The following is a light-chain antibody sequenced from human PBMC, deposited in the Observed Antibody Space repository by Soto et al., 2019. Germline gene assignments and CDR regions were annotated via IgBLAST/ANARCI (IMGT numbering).Light chain of an antibody. J-gene: IGKJ3*01. Sequence: DIQMTQSPSSMSAYVGDRVTITCRASQGIDNYLAWYQQKPGKVPELLIYAASTLRSGVPSRFSGSGSGTDFTLTISILQAEDVATYYCQKFNSGPFTFGPGTTVDIK. CDR3: QKFNSGPFT. CDR1: QGIDNY. CDR2: AAS. V-gene: IGKV1-27*01.